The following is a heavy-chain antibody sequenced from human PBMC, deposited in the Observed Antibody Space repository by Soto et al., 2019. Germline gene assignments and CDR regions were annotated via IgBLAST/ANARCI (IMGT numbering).Heavy chain of an antibody. V-gene: IGHV1-69*02. D-gene: IGHD3-10*01. CDR2: IIPLLDIA. CDR1: GGTFSNDI. Sequence: SVKVSCKASGGTFSNDIITWVRQAPGQGLEWMGRIIPLLDIANYAQKFQGRVTITADKSKNTVYLQMNSLRGEDTAMYYCARLGPYGSESYSFRYNWFDPWGQGTLVTVSS. J-gene: IGHJ5*02. CDR3: ARLGPYGSESYSFRYNWFDP.